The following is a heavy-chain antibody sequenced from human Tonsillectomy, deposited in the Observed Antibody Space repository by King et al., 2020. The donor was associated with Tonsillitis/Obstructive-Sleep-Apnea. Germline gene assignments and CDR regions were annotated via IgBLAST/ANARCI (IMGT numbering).Heavy chain of an antibody. CDR2: ISINGGST. CDR1: GFTFSSYG. V-gene: IGHV3-64D*06. CDR3: VKDQGRNCTSGVCVPFDN. D-gene: IGHD2-8*01. Sequence: VQLVESGGGLVQPGGSLRLSCSASGFTFSSYGMHWVRQAPGKGLEYVSGISINGGSTYYAYSVKGRFTISRDNSKNTLYLQMSSLRAEDTAVYYCVKDQGRNCTSGVCVPFDNWGQGTLGTVSS. J-gene: IGHJ4*02.